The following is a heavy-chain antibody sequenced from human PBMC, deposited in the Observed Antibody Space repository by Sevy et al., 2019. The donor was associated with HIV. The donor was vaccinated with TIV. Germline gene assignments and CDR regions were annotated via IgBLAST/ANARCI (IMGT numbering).Heavy chain of an antibody. CDR1: GFAFSDYA. CDR2: ISYAGDNK. V-gene: IGHV3-30*18. CDR3: AKAHADCSGGTCYTAHYYYDMDV. Sequence: GGSLRLSCAASGFAFSDYAMHWVHQAPGKGLEWVAAISYAGDNKYFADSVKGRFTVSKDNSKNTLYLEMNSLRAEDTAVYYCAKAHADCSGGTCYTAHYYYDMDVWGRRATVTVSS. J-gene: IGHJ6*02. D-gene: IGHD2-15*01.